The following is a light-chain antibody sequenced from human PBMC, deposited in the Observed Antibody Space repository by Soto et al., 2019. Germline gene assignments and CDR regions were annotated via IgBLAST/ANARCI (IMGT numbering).Light chain of an antibody. V-gene: IGKV3-15*01. CDR2: GAS. CDR3: QQYNNWPPLT. J-gene: IGKJ4*01. Sequence: ETVMTQSPATLSVSPGERATLSCRASQSVSSNLAWYQQKPGQAPRLLIYGASTRATGIPARFSGSGSGTEFTLNISSLQSEDFAVYYCQQYNNWPPLTFGGGTKVEIK. CDR1: QSVSSN.